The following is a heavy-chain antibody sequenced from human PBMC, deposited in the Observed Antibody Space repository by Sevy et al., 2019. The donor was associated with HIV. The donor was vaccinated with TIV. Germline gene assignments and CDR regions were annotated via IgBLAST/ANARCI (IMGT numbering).Heavy chain of an antibody. CDR1: GFTFSTYA. CDR2: ISLSGGDT. CDR3: ARDRVSGTYYTGDFDY. D-gene: IGHD3-10*01. J-gene: IGHJ4*02. V-gene: IGHV3-23*01. Sequence: GGSLRLSCAASGFTFSTYAMNWVRQAPGKGLEWVSVISLSGGDTYYANSVKGRFTISRDNSKNTLYLQMNSLTVEDTAVYYCARDRVSGTYYTGDFDYWGQGTLVTVSS.